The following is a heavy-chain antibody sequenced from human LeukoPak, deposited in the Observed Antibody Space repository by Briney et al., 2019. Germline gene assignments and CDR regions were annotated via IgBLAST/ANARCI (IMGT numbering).Heavy chain of an antibody. V-gene: IGHV1-2*02. J-gene: IGHJ3*02. CDR2: INPNSGGT. D-gene: IGHD3-10*01. Sequence: ASVTVSFTASGYTFTVYYMHWVRQAPGQGLEWMGWINPNSGGTNYAQKYQGRVTMTRDTSISTAYMELSRLRSDDTAVYYCARWGIGDLRNTFDIWGHGTMVTVSS. CDR1: GYTFTVYY. CDR3: ARWGIGDLRNTFDI.